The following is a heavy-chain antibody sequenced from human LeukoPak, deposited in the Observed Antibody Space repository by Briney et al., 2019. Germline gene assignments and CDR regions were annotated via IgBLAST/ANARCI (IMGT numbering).Heavy chain of an antibody. J-gene: IGHJ3*02. D-gene: IGHD3-3*01. CDR3: AKTTHYDFWSDDAFDI. CDR1: GFTFSSYW. CDR2: IDSDGSST. V-gene: IGHV3-74*01. Sequence: GGSLRLSCAASGFTFSSYWMHWVRQAPGKGLVWVSRIDSDGSSTSYADSVKGRFTISRDNAKNTLYLQMNSLRAEDTAVYYCAKTTHYDFWSDDAFDIWGQGTMVTVSS.